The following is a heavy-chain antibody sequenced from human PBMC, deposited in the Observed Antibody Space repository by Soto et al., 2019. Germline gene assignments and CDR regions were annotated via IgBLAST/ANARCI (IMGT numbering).Heavy chain of an antibody. J-gene: IGHJ6*02. CDR3: TTDSADIVVVPATFGMDV. Sequence: GSLRLSCAASGITFSNAWMTWVRQAPWKGLEWVGRIKSITDGGTTDYAAPVKGRFTISRDDSKDTLYLQMNNLRTEDTAVYNCTTDSADIVVVPATFGMDVWGQGTTVTVSS. CDR2: IKSITDGGTT. V-gene: IGHV3-15*01. CDR1: GITFSNAW. D-gene: IGHD2-2*01.